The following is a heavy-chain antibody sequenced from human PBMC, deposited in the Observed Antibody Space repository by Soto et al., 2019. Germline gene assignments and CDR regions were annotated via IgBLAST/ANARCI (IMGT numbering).Heavy chain of an antibody. V-gene: IGHV3-23*01. CDR2: VSGLGATT. CDR1: GFTFNSYA. D-gene: IGHD4-17*01. CDR3: TRPSDSGDYDWSFDL. J-gene: IGHJ2*01. Sequence: GGSLRLSCAASGFTFNSYAMSWVRQAPGKGLEWVSSVSGLGATTHHADSVQGRFTISRDNSRNTLYLQMNSLRAEDTAIYYCTRPSDSGDYDWSFDLWGRGTLVTVSS.